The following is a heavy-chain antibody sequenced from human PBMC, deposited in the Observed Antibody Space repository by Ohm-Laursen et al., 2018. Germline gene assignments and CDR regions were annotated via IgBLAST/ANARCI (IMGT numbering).Heavy chain of an antibody. V-gene: IGHV3-11*04. CDR2: VSGSGYTK. CDR1: GFTFSDYY. Sequence: SLRLSCAASGFTFSDYYMSWIRQAPGKGLEWVSHVSGSGYTKYYGDSVKGRFTISRDNAENSLYLQMNSLRAEDTAVYYCARDPPEDSSWYADYWGQGTLVTVSP. J-gene: IGHJ4*02. CDR3: ARDPPEDSSWYADY. D-gene: IGHD6-13*01.